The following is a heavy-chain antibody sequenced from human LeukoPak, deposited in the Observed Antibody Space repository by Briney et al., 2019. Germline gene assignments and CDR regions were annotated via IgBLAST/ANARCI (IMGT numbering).Heavy chain of an antibody. CDR3: ARELSQIVWGGLDY. Sequence: GGSLRLSCAASGFIFSHYGMHWVLQAPGKGLEWVAVIQNDASTENFADSVKGRFTISRDNSKNTVFLQMNSLRVEDTAVYYCARELSQIVWGGLDYGGQGTLVSVSS. V-gene: IGHV3-33*05. J-gene: IGHJ4*02. D-gene: IGHD2-21*01. CDR2: IQNDASTE. CDR1: GFIFSHYG.